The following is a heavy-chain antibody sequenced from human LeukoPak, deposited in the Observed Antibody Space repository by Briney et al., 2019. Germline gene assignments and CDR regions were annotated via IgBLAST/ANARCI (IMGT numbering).Heavy chain of an antibody. CDR3: ARDRGYLDGFDI. CDR1: GASISNYY. J-gene: IGHJ3*02. D-gene: IGHD3-10*01. Sequence: SETLSLTCTVSGASISNYYWCWIRQPPGKGLEWIGYIYYSGSTNYNPSHNSRVTMSLDTSKNQFSLKLSSVTAADTAVYYCARDRGYLDGFDIWGQGTMVTVSS. CDR2: IYYSGST. V-gene: IGHV4-59*01.